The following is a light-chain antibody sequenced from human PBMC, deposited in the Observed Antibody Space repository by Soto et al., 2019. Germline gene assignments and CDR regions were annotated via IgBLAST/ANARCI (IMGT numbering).Light chain of an antibody. Sequence: EIVMTQSPATLSVSPGERATLSCRASQSVSSNLAWYQQKPGQAPRLLIYGASTRATGIPARFSGSGSGTEFTLTISSLLSEDFAVYYCQQYNNWPPGFTFGPGTKVDIK. J-gene: IGKJ3*01. CDR2: GAS. CDR3: QQYNNWPPGFT. V-gene: IGKV3-15*01. CDR1: QSVSSN.